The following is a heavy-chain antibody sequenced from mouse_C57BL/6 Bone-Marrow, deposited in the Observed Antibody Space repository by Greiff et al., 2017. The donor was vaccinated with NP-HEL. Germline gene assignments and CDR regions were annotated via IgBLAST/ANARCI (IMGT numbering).Heavy chain of an antibody. Sequence: QVHVMQPGAELVKPGASVKLSCKASGYTFTSYWMHWVKQRPGQALEWIGMIHPNTGSTNYNEKFKSKATLTVDKSSSTAYMQLSSLTSGDSAVYYCARKGIYYDYDDFDYWGQGTTLTVSS. J-gene: IGHJ2*01. D-gene: IGHD2-4*01. CDR1: GYTFTSYW. CDR2: IHPNTGST. CDR3: ARKGIYYDYDDFDY. V-gene: IGHV1-64*01.